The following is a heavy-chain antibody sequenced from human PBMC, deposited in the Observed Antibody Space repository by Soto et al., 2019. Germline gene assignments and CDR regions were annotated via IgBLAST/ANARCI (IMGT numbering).Heavy chain of an antibody. V-gene: IGHV1-2*02. Sequence: QVQLVQSGTEIKKPGASVKVSCEASGDTFTGYYVHWVRQAPGQGLEWMGWISPHGGGAKYAQNFQGRVTLTTDTSHNTAYMEMTRLRSEDTAVYYCVRGYCSSTSCYTLYYYYYYGMDVWGQGTTVTVSS. CDR3: VRGYCSSTSCYTLYYYYYYGMDV. CDR2: ISPHGGGA. CDR1: GDTFTGYY. D-gene: IGHD2-2*02. J-gene: IGHJ6*02.